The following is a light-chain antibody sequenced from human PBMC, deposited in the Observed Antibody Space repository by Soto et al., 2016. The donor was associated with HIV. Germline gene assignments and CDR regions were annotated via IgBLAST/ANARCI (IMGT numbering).Light chain of an antibody. J-gene: IGLJ3*02. CDR2: KDN. Sequence: SYELTQPPSVSVSPGQTARITCSGEILPSQYASWYQQKPGQAPAMIIYKDNERPSGIPERFSGSRSGTTITLTISGVEAEDEADYYCQSADNSGTYGGVFGGGTKLTVL. CDR3: QSADNSGTYGGV. V-gene: IGLV3-25*03. CDR1: ILPSQY.